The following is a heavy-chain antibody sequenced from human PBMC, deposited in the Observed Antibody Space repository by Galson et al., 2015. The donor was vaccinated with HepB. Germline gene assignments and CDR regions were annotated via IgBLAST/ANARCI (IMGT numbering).Heavy chain of an antibody. J-gene: IGHJ4*02. Sequence: SLRLPCAASGFTFSSYAMHWVRQAPGKGLEWVAVISYDGSNKYYADSVKGRFTISRDNSKNTLYLQMNSLRAEDTAVYYCARDTQLWLQFLEVALDYWGQGTLVTVSS. CDR1: GFTFSSYA. D-gene: IGHD5-18*01. CDR2: ISYDGSNK. CDR3: ARDTQLWLQFLEVALDY. V-gene: IGHV3-30*04.